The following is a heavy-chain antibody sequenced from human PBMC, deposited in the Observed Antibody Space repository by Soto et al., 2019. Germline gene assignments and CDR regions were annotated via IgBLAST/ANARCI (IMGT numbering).Heavy chain of an antibody. J-gene: IGHJ6*03. D-gene: IGHD2-2*01. CDR3: ARELGLGGTAAKLDYYYYYMDV. V-gene: IGHV4-31*03. Sequence: SETLSLTCTVSGGSISSGGYYWSWIRQHPGKGLEWIGYIYYSGSTYYNPSLKSRVTISVDTSKNQFSLKLSSVTAADTAVYYCARELGLGGTAAKLDYYYYYMDVWGKGTTVTVSS. CDR1: GGSISSGGYY. CDR2: IYYSGST.